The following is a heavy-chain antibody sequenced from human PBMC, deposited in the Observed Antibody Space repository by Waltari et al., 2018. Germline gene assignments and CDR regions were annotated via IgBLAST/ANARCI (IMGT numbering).Heavy chain of an antibody. D-gene: IGHD6-13*01. CDR1: GGSISSSSYY. CDR3: ARAYSSSKYNWFDP. V-gene: IGHV4-39*07. J-gene: IGHJ5*02. Sequence: QLQLQESGPGLVKPSETLSLTCTVSGGSISSSSYYWGWLRQPPGKGLEWIGSIYYSGSTYYNPSLKSRVTISVDTSKNQFSLKLSSVTAADTAVYYCARAYSSSKYNWFDPWGQGTLVTVSS. CDR2: IYYSGST.